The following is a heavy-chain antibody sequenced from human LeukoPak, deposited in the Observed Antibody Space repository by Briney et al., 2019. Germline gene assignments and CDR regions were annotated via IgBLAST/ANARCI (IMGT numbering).Heavy chain of an antibody. V-gene: IGHV1-69*06. CDR1: GYTFTDYY. CDR2: IIPIFGTA. CDR3: ARNGFGSYVAFDY. D-gene: IGHD1-26*01. Sequence: SVKVSCKASGYTFTDYYMHWVRQAPGQGLEWMGGIIPIFGTANYAQKFQGRVTITADKSTSTAYMELSSLRSEDTAVYYCARNGFGSYVAFDYWGQGTLVTVSS. J-gene: IGHJ4*02.